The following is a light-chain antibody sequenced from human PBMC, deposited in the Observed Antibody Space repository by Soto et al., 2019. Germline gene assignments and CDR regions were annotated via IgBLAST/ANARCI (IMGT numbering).Light chain of an antibody. CDR2: G. CDR3: CSYAGSYTYV. Sequence: QSVLTQPPSVSGAPGQRVTISCTGSSSNIGAGYPVHWYQQLPGTAPKLLVAGNRPSGVPDRFSVSKSGNTASLTISGLQTEDEADYYCCSYAGSYTYVFGTGTKLTVL. V-gene: IGLV1-40*01. J-gene: IGLJ1*01. CDR1: SSNIGAGYP.